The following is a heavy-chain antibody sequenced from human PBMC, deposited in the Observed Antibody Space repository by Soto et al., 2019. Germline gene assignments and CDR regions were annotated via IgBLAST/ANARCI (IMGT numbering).Heavy chain of an antibody. CDR2: ITGSGGGT. CDR3: AKVDCSGGSCYGRDY. V-gene: IGHV3-23*01. CDR1: GFTFSSYA. J-gene: IGHJ4*02. Sequence: EVQVLESGGGLVQPGGSLRLSCAASGFTFSSYAMSWVHQAPGKGLEWVSAITGSGGGTYYADSVKGRFTISRDNSKSTLYLQMHSLRAEDTAVYYCAKVDCSGGSCYGRDYWGQGTLVTVSS. D-gene: IGHD2-15*01.